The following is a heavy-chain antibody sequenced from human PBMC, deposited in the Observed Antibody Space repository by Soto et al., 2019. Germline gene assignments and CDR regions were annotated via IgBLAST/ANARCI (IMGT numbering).Heavy chain of an antibody. CDR2: LSAYNGNT. D-gene: IGHD2-2*01. CDR1: GYTFTSYG. Sequence: QVQLVQSGAEVKKPGASVKVSCKASGYTFTSYGISWVRQAPGQGLEWMGWLSAYNGNTNYAQKLQGRVTMTTDTSTSTAYMELRSLRSDDTAVYYCARVPYCSSTGCLEVWLDPWGQGTLVTVSS. CDR3: ARVPYCSSTGCLEVWLDP. V-gene: IGHV1-18*01. J-gene: IGHJ5*02.